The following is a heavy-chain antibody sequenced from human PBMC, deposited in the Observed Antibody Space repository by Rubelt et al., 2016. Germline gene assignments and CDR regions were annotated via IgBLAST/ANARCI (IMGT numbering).Heavy chain of an antibody. V-gene: IGHV3-66*01. J-gene: IGHJ4*02. D-gene: IGHD5-12*01. CDR3: VKVGSAYDYDY. Sequence: GKGLEWVSAIGTAGDTYYADSVKGRFTISRDNSKNTLYLQMSSLRAEDTAVYYCVKVGSAYDYDYWGQGTLVTVSS. CDR2: IGTAGDT.